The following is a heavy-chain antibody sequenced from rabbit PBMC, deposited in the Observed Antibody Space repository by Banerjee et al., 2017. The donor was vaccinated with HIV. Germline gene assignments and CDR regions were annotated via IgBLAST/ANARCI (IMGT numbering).Heavy chain of an antibody. D-gene: IGHD7-1*01. V-gene: IGHV1S45*01. CDR1: GFSFSSSYY. Sequence: QEQLEESGGDLVKPEGSLTLTCTASGFSFSSSYYMWWVRQAPGKGLEWIACINTSSGNTVYASWAKGRFTISKTSSTTVTLQMTSLTAADTATYFCARAGGDGYSGADRLDLWGPGTLVTVS. J-gene: IGHJ3*01. CDR3: ARAGGDGYSGADRLDL. CDR2: INTSSGNT.